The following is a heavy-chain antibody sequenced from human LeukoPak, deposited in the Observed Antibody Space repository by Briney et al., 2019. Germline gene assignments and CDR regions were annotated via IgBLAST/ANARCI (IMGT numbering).Heavy chain of an antibody. V-gene: IGHV5-51*01. D-gene: IGHD5-18*01. J-gene: IGHJ4*02. CDR1: GYSFTNYW. Sequence: GESLKISCQGSGYSFTNYWIGWVRQMPGKGLEWMGIIYPGDSDTRYSPSFQGQVTISADKSISTAYLQWSSLKASDTAMYYCAIQRSMGYSYGGNFDYWGQGTLVTVSS. CDR2: IYPGDSDT. CDR3: AIQRSMGYSYGGNFDY.